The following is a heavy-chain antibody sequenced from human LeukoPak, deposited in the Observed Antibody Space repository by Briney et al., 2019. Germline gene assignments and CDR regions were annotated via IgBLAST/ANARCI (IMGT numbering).Heavy chain of an antibody. CDR1: GYTFTIYG. Sequence: ASVNVSCKASGYTFTIYGISWVRQAPGQGLEWMGWISAYNGNTNIAQKLQGRVTMTTDTSTSTAYMDLRSLRSDDTAVCYCARDQAATNTQVRFCLDWGQGTLVTVSS. J-gene: IGHJ4*02. V-gene: IGHV1-18*01. CDR2: ISAYNGNT. D-gene: IGHD3-9*01. CDR3: ARDQAATNTQVRFCLD.